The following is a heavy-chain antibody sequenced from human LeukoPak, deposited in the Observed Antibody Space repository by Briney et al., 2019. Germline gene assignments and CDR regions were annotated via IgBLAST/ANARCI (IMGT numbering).Heavy chain of an antibody. CDR2: ISGSGGST. Sequence: GGSLRLSCAASGFTFSSYAMSWVRQAPGKGLEWVSAISGSGGSTYYADSVKGRFTISRDNSKNTLYLQMNSLRAEDTALYYCARESPVAATGRSWFDSWGQGTLVTVSS. CDR3: ARESPVAATGRSWFDS. V-gene: IGHV3-23*01. CDR1: GFTFSSYA. J-gene: IGHJ5*01. D-gene: IGHD6-13*01.